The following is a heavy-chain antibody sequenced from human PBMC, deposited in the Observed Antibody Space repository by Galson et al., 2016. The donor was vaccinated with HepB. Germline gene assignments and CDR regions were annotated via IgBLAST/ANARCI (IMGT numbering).Heavy chain of an antibody. CDR3: ARCSVYSSGWCNSFDP. CDR1: QLSISSSA. D-gene: IGHD6-19*01. V-gene: IGHV3-23*01. CDR2: ISAGGGSE. J-gene: IGHJ5*02. Sequence: SLRLSCAVSQLSISSSAMSWVRQAPGKGLEWVSSISAGGGSEYTDSVKGRFTTSRDISKNTLYLQMSSLRAEDTAVYYCARCSVYSSGWCNSFDPWGQGTLVTVSS.